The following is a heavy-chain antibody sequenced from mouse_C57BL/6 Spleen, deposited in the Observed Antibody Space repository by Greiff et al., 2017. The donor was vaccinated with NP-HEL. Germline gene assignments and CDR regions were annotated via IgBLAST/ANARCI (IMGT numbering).Heavy chain of an antibody. CDR3: ARSPTVVATPFAY. V-gene: IGHV14-2*01. CDR1: GFNIKDYY. CDR2: IDPEGGET. D-gene: IGHD1-1*01. Sequence: EVQLQQSGAELVKPGASVKLSCTASGFNIKDYYMHWVKQRTEQGLEWIGRIDPEGGETKYAPKFQGEATITADTSSNTAYLQLNSLTSEDTAVYYCARSPTVVATPFAYWGQGTLVTVSA. J-gene: IGHJ3*01.